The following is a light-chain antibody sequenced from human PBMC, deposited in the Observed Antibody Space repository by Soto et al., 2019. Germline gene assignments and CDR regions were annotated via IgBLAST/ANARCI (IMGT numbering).Light chain of an antibody. CDR2: DVN. J-gene: IGLJ1*01. Sequence: QSVLTQPASVSGSPGQSIPISCTGATTDVDGYDYVSWYQQHPGQAPKLMIFDVNNRPSGVSGRFSGSKSGDTASLTISGLQAEDDGDYYCTSYTGSAPIYVFGSGTKVTVL. V-gene: IGLV2-14*03. CDR3: TSYTGSAPIYV. CDR1: TTDVDGYDY.